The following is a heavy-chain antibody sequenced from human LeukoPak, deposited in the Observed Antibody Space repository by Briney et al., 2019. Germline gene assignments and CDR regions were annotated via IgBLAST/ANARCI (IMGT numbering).Heavy chain of an antibody. Sequence: ASVKVSCKASGYTFTSYDINWVRQATGQGLEWMGWMNPNSGNTGYAQKFQGRVTMTRNTSISTAYMELSSLRSEDTAVYYCARESSGSYYDWFAPWGQGTLVTVSS. D-gene: IGHD1-26*01. J-gene: IGHJ5*02. CDR1: GYTFTSYD. CDR3: ARESSGSYYDWFAP. V-gene: IGHV1-8*01. CDR2: MNPNSGNT.